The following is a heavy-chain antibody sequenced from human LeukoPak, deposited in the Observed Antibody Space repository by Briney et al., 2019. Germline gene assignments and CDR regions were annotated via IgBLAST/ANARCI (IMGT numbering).Heavy chain of an antibody. CDR1: GYTFTTYG. Sequence: KPGASVKVSRKASGYTFTTYGISWVRQAPGQGLEWMGWISAYNGNTNYAQKLQGRVTMTTDTSTSTAYMELRSLRSDDTAVYYCARGDGYSGYDSRGTFDYWGQGTLVTVSS. CDR3: ARGDGYSGYDSRGTFDY. V-gene: IGHV1-18*01. CDR2: ISAYNGNT. J-gene: IGHJ4*02. D-gene: IGHD5-12*01.